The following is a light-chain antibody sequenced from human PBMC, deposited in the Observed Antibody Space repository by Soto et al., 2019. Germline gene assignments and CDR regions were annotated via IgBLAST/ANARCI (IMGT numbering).Light chain of an antibody. CDR3: CSYAGSYTWV. V-gene: IGLV2-11*01. CDR1: SSEVGGYNY. Sequence: QSALTQPRSVSGSPGQSVTISCTGTSSEVGGYNYVSWFQQHPGKAPKLMIYDVSKRPSGVPDRFSGSKSDNTASLTISGLQAEDEADYYCCSYAGSYTWVFGGGTKLTVL. J-gene: IGLJ3*02. CDR2: DVS.